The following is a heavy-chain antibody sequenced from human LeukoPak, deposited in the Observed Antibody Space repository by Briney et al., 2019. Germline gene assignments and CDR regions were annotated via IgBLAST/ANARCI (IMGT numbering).Heavy chain of an antibody. CDR3: AKDPRGNWGSYPDY. CDR2: ISYDGSNK. D-gene: IGHD7-27*01. V-gene: IGHV3-30*18. J-gene: IGHJ4*02. Sequence: GTSLRLSCAASGFTFNSYGMHWVRQAPGKGLEWVALISYDGSNKKYADSVKGRFTISRDSLKKTVSLKMDSLRPEDTAVYYCAKDPRGNWGSYPDYWGQGTLVTVSS. CDR1: GFTFNSYG.